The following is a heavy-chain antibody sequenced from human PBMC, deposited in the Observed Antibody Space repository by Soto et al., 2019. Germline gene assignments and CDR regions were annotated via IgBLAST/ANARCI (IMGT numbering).Heavy chain of an antibody. Sequence: GSLRLSCAASGFTFSNYCIHWVRQAPGKGLDWVAVISDDGRNKYYAYSVRCRFTISRDNSKNTLSLQMNSLGAEDTAVYYSEKVTAGLWFGELLYFDCWGQGTRVSVCS. D-gene: IGHD3-10*01. CDR3: EKVTAGLWFGELLYFDC. CDR1: GFTFSNYC. J-gene: IGHJ4*02. V-gene: IGHV3-30*18. CDR2: ISDDGRNK.